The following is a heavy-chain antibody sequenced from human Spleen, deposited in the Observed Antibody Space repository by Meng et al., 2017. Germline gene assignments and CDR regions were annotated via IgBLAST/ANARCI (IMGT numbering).Heavy chain of an antibody. CDR1: GFTFNKYA. D-gene: IGHD2/OR15-2a*01. J-gene: IGHJ4*02. Sequence: GESLKISCAASGFTFNKYAMSWVRQAPGKGLEWVSAISGSGGTTHHADSVQGRFTISRDNSKNTLYLQMNSLRAEDTAVYYCAKTNNRSPLGNFDYWGQGTLVTVSS. CDR3: AKTNNRSPLGNFDY. V-gene: IGHV3-23*01. CDR2: ISGSGGTT.